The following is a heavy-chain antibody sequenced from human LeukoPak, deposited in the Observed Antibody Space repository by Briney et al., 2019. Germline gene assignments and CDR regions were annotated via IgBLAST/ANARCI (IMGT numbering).Heavy chain of an antibody. D-gene: IGHD3-22*01. V-gene: IGHV1-69*13. CDR2: IIPIFGTA. J-gene: IGHJ3*01. CDR1: GGTFSSYA. CDR3: ARELRYDNSDSGAF. Sequence: ASVKVSCKASGGTFSSYAISWVRQAPGQGLEWMGGIIPIFGTANYAQKFQGRVTITADESTSTVYMELSSLRSEDTAVYYCARELRYDNSDSGAFWGQGTVVTVSS.